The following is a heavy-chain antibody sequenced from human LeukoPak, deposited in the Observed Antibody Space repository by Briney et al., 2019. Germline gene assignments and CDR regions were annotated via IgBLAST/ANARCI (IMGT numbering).Heavy chain of an antibody. CDR3: AKAGYDTLEGYFDY. CDR2: ISWNSGSI. V-gene: IGHV3-9*01. D-gene: IGHD3-22*01. CDR1: GFTFDDYA. Sequence: PGRSLRLSCAASGFTFDDYAMHWVRQAPGKGLEWVSGISWNSGSIGYADSVKGRFTISRDNAKNSLYLQMNSLRAEDTALYYCAKAGYDTLEGYFDYWGQGTLVTVSS. J-gene: IGHJ4*02.